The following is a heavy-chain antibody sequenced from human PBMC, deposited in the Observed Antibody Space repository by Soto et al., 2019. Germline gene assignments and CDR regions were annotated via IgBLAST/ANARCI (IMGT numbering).Heavy chain of an antibody. CDR2: IIPITGTA. D-gene: IGHD2-2*01. J-gene: IGHJ6*02. V-gene: IGHV1-69*01. CDR1: GGTFGSYA. CDR3: ARSQGSSTSLEIYYYYYYGMDV. Sequence: QVQLVQSGAEVKKPGSSVTVSCKASGGTFGSYAISWVRQAPGQGPEWMGGIIPITGTANYAQKFQGRVTITADESTSTASMQLSSLRSEDTAVYYCARSQGSSTSLEIYYYYYYGMDVWGQGTTVTVSS.